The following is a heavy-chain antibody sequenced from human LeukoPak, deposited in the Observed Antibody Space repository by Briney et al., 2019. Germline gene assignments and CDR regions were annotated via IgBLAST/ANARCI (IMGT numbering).Heavy chain of an antibody. CDR1: GFTFSTYA. J-gene: IGHJ4*02. CDR2: ISGSGGST. Sequence: GGSLRLSCAASGFTFSTYAMTWVSQAPGKGLEWVSVISGSGGSTYYADSVKGRFTISRDNSKNTLYLQMNSLRAEDTAVYYCAKPEPYYDILTGYFDYWGQGTLVTVSS. D-gene: IGHD3-9*01. V-gene: IGHV3-23*01. CDR3: AKPEPYYDILTGYFDY.